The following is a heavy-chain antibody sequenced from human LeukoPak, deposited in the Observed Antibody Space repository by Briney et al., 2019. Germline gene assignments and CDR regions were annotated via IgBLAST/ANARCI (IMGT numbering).Heavy chain of an antibody. D-gene: IGHD1-26*01. J-gene: IGHJ3*02. CDR3: ARVRWELLGGAFDI. CDR1: GFTFSSYS. CDR2: ISSSSSYI. V-gene: IGHV3-21*01. Sequence: GGSLRLSCAASGFTFSSYSMNWVRQAPGKGLEWVSSISSSSSYIYYADSVKGRFTISRDNAKNSLYLQMNSLRAEDTAVYYCARVRWELLGGAFDIWGQGTMVTVSS.